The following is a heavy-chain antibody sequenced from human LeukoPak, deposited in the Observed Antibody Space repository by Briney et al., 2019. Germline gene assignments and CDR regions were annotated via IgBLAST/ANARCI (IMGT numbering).Heavy chain of an antibody. V-gene: IGHV4-4*07. Sequence: SETLSLTCTVSGGSISSYYWSWIRQPAGKGLEWIGRIYSTGSTNYNPSLKSRVTMSVDTSKNQFSLRLSSVTAADTAVYYCARVVVATIFDPWGQGTLVTVSS. CDR3: ARVVVATIFDP. J-gene: IGHJ5*02. CDR2: IYSTGST. D-gene: IGHD5-12*01. CDR1: GGSISSYY.